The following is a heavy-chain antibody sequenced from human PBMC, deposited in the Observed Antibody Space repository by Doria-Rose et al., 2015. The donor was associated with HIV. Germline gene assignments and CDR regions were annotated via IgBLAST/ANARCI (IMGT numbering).Heavy chain of an antibody. Sequence: QITLKESGPVLVKPTETLTLTCTVSGVSLSSPGMGVSWIRQPPGKALEWLAIIFSDDERSYNTSLKSRLTISRGTSKSQVVLTMTDMDPVDTATYYCARIKSSRWYHKYYFDFWGQGTLVIVSA. D-gene: IGHD6-13*01. CDR2: IFSDDER. V-gene: IGHV2-26*01. CDR1: GVSLSSPGMG. J-gene: IGHJ4*02. CDR3: ARIKSSRWYHKYYFDF.